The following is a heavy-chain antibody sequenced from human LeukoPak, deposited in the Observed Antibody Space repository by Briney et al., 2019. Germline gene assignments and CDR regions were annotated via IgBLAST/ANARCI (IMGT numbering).Heavy chain of an antibody. CDR1: GYTFTSYD. CDR2: MNPNSGNT. Sequence: ASVKVSCKASGYTFTSYDINWVRQATGQGLEWMGWMNPNSGNTGYAQKFQGRVTITRDTSISTAYMELSRLRSDDTAVYYCARGCSSTSCHFNAFDIWGQGTMVTVSS. J-gene: IGHJ3*02. V-gene: IGHV1-8*03. CDR3: ARGCSSTSCHFNAFDI. D-gene: IGHD2-2*01.